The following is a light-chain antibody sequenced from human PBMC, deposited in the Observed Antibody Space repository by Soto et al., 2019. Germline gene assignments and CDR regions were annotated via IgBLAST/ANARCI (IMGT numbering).Light chain of an antibody. V-gene: IGKV1-39*01. J-gene: IGKJ1*01. CDR1: QTIRSS. CDR3: QQSYTTPWT. CDR2: TAS. Sequence: DIQMTQSPSSLSASVGDRVTITCRASQTIRSSLNWYQQTPGKAPNLLISTASRLHSGVPSRFSGSGSGTDFTLTISNLQPEDFATYYCQQSYTTPWTFGQGNRVEI.